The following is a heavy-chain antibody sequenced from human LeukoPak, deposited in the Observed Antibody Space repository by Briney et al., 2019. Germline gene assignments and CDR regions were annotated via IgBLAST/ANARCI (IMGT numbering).Heavy chain of an antibody. CDR2: ISAYNGNT. CDR3: ATDRSLPYSPGGDY. J-gene: IGHJ4*02. V-gene: IGHV1-18*01. Sequence: ASVKVSCKASGYTFTSYGISWVRQAPGQGLEWMGWISAYNGNTNYAQKLQRRVTMTTDTSTSTAYMELTSLTSDDTAVYYCATDRSLPYSPGGDYGGQGTLVTVSS. CDR1: GYTFTSYG. D-gene: IGHD5-18*01.